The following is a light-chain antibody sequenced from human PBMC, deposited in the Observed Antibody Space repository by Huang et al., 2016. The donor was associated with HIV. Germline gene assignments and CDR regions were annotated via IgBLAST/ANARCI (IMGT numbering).Light chain of an antibody. CDR1: QSVSSY. J-gene: IGKJ1*01. Sequence: EIVLTQSPATLSLSPGERATLSCRASQSVSSYLAGYQQKPGQAPRLLIYEASNRATGIPARFSGSGSGTDFTLTISSLEPEDFAVYYCQQRSNWPPAFGQGTKVEIK. CDR3: QQRSNWPPA. CDR2: EAS. V-gene: IGKV3-11*01.